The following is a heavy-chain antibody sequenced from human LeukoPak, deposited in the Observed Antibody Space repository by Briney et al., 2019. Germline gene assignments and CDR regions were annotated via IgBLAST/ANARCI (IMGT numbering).Heavy chain of an antibody. Sequence: GGSLRLSCAASGFTFSGSTMHWVRQASGKGLEWVGRIRTKVNSYATAYAASVKGRFTISRDDSKNTAYLQMNSLKTEYTAVYYCTRSAGGTFDYWGQGTLVTVSS. J-gene: IGHJ4*02. D-gene: IGHD1-26*01. CDR3: TRSAGGTFDY. CDR2: IRTKVNSYAT. V-gene: IGHV3-73*01. CDR1: GFTFSGST.